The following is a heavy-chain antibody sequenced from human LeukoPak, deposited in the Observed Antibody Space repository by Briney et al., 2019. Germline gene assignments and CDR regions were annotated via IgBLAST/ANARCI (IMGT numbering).Heavy chain of an antibody. CDR1: TGSIRGDGYY. D-gene: IGHD3-9*01. CDR2: INSNGET. CDR3: ARADLAGYQEDFDF. V-gene: IGHV4-31*03. J-gene: IGHJ4*02. Sequence: SETLSLTCTVSTGSIRGDGYYWSWIRQHPGKGLEWLGHINSNGETHYNPSLKSRLTISVDTSKSQFSLELSSATAADTAVYYCARADLAGYQEDFDFWGQGALVTVSS.